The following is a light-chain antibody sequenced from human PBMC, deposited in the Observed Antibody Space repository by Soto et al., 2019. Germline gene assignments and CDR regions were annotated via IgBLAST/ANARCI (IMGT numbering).Light chain of an antibody. CDR2: GAS. V-gene: IGKV3-20*01. Sequence: EIVLTQSPGTLSLSPGERATLSCRTSQTISSSYLAWYQQRPGQAPRLLIYGASNRATGIPDRFSGSGSGTDFTLTINRLESEDFAVYYCQQYGNSVYTFGQGTKVEIK. CDR1: QTISSSY. CDR3: QQYGNSVYT. J-gene: IGKJ2*01.